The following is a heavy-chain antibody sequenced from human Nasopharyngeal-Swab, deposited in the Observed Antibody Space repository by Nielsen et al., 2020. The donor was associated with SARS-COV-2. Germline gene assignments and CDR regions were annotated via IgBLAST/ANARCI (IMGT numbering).Heavy chain of an antibody. J-gene: IGHJ5*02. D-gene: IGHD1-7*01. CDR3: ARGGPGLELFSRFDP. CDR2: IYYSGST. Sequence: RQAPGKGLEWIGYIYYSGSTNYNPSLKSRVTISVDTSKNQFSLKLSSVTAADTAVYYCARGGPGLELFSRFDPWGQGTLGTVSS. V-gene: IGHV4-59*01.